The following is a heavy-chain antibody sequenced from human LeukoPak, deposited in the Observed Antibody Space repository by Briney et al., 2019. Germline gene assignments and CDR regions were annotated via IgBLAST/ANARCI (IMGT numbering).Heavy chain of an antibody. CDR3: ARARYGDYASDFDY. Sequence: PSETLSLTCAVYGGSFSGYYWSWIRQPPGKGLEWIGEINHSGSTNYNPSLKGRVTISVDTSKNQFSLKLSSVTAADTAVYYCARARYGDYASDFDYWGQGTLVTVSS. CDR1: GGSFSGYY. CDR2: INHSGST. V-gene: IGHV4-34*01. D-gene: IGHD4-17*01. J-gene: IGHJ4*02.